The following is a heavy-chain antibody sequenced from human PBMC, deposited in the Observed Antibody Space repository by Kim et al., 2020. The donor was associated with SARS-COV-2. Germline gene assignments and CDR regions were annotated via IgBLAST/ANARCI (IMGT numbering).Heavy chain of an antibody. CDR3: ARDRTAFDY. CDR2: ISRSGSAI. CDR1: GLTFSTTD. J-gene: IGHJ4*02. Sequence: GGSLRLSCAVSGLTFSTTDMHWVRQAPGKGLEWIAYISRSGSAIVYADSVKGRFTISRDEAKNSIFLQMNSLRDEDTAVYYCARDRTAFDYWRQVTLVPVYS. V-gene: IGHV3-48*02. D-gene: IGHD1-1*01.